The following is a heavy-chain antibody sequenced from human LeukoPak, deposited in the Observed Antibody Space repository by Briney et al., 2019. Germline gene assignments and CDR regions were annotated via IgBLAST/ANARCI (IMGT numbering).Heavy chain of an antibody. V-gene: IGHV2-70*11. Sequence: ESGPTLVKPTQTLTLTCTFSGFSLSTSGMCVSWIRQPPGKALEWPARIDWDDDKYYSSSLKTRLTISKDTSKNQVVLTMTNMDPVDTATYYCARVDRYSRYFDYWGQGTLVTVSS. D-gene: IGHD6-13*01. CDR2: IDWDDDK. CDR1: GFSLSTSGMC. CDR3: ARVDRYSRYFDY. J-gene: IGHJ4*02.